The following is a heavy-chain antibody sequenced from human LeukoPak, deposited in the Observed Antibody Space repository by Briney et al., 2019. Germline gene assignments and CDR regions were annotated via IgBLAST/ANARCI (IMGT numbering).Heavy chain of an antibody. CDR3: AKGYCSSTSCFYYFDY. CDR2: IYSGGST. CDR1: GFTVSSNY. V-gene: IGHV3-66*01. J-gene: IGHJ4*02. Sequence: GGSLRLSCAASGFTVSSNYMSWVRQAPGKGLEWVSVIYSGGSTYYADSVKGRFTISRDNSKNTLYLQMNSLRAEDTAVYYCAKGYCSSTSCFYYFDYWGQGTLVTVSS. D-gene: IGHD2-2*01.